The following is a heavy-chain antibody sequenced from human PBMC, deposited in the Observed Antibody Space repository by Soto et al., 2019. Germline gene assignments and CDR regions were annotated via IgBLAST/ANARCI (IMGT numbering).Heavy chain of an antibody. CDR3: ANTMMLVFNQGWIDN. V-gene: IGHV3-23*01. CDR1: GFTFDNYA. D-gene: IGHD3-22*01. CDR2: ISGGGTGT. Sequence: GGSLRLSCAASGFTFDNYAMSWVRQAPGKGPEWVSTISGGGTGTYYADSVRGRFTVSRDNSMNTVYLQMDSLRAEDTAVYYCANTMMLVFNQGWIDNWGPGTLVTVSS. J-gene: IGHJ4*02.